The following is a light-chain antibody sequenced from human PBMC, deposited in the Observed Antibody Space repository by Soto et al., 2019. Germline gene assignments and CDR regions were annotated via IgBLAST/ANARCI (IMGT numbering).Light chain of an antibody. CDR1: QSVSSN. Sequence: EVVMTQSPATLSVSAGERATLSCRASQSVSSNLAWYQQKPGQAPRLLIYGASNRATGIPDRFSGSGSATDFTLTISSLEPEDFAVYYCQQRSNWITFGQGTRLEIK. CDR3: QQRSNWIT. V-gene: IGKV3-11*01. CDR2: GAS. J-gene: IGKJ5*01.